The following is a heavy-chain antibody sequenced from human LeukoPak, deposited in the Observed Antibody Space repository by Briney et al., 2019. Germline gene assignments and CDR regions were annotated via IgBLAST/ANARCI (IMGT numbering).Heavy chain of an antibody. CDR3: AKDIGVANYFDY. D-gene: IGHD3-16*02. CDR2: SSSSGDRT. CDR1: GFTFSSNA. J-gene: IGHJ4*02. Sequence: GGSLRLSCAASGFTFSSNAMSWVRQAPGKGLEWVSGSSSSGDRTYYADSVKGRFTISRDNSKNTLYLQMNSLRAEDTAVYYCAKDIGVANYFDYWGQGTLVTVSS. V-gene: IGHV3-23*01.